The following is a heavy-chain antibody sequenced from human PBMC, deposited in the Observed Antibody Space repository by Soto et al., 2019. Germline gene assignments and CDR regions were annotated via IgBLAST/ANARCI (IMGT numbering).Heavy chain of an antibody. CDR1: GFTFSSYS. J-gene: IGHJ4*02. D-gene: IGHD2-2*01. CDR2: ISSSSSYI. Sequence: GGSLRLSCAASGFTFSSYSMNWVRQAPGKGLEWVSSISSSSSYIYYADSVKGRFTVSRDTAKNMLYLQMDSLRAEDTAIYYCAKDSHWAIISPTHDYWGQGTLVTVSS. V-gene: IGHV3-21*04. CDR3: AKDSHWAIISPTHDY.